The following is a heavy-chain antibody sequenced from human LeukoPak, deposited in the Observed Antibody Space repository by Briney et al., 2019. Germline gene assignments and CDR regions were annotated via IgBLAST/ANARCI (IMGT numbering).Heavy chain of an antibody. V-gene: IGHV3-21*01. J-gene: IGHJ4*02. D-gene: IGHD6-19*01. CDR2: ISRSSSYI. Sequence: GGSLRLSCAASGFTFSSYSMNWVRQAPGKGLEWVSSISRSSSYIYYADSVKGRFTISRDNAKNSLYLQMNSLRAEDTAVYYCARVKFASRIAVAGAFDYWGQGTLVTVSS. CDR1: GFTFSSYS. CDR3: ARVKFASRIAVAGAFDY.